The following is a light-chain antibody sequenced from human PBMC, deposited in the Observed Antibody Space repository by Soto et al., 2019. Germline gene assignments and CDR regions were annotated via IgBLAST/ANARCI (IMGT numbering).Light chain of an antibody. J-gene: IGLJ2*01. Sequence: QSALTQPASVSGSPGQAITISCTGTSSDIGFYNYVSWHQQHPGKAPKLIIYEVSNRPSGVSSRFSGSKSGNTASLTISGLRTEDEADYYCSSSRSGTTPYVVFGGGTKVTVL. CDR1: SSDIGFYNY. V-gene: IGLV2-14*01. CDR2: EVS. CDR3: SSSRSGTTPYVV.